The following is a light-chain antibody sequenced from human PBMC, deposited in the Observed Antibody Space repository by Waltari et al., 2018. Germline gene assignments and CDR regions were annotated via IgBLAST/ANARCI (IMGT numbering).Light chain of an antibody. CDR1: QSISSY. CDR2: GGS. CDR3: QQYGSSPLS. Sequence: ESVLTQSPGTLSLSPGERATLSCRASQSISSYLAWYQQKPGQAPRLLIYGGSSRATGIPDRVSGSGSGTDFTLTISRLEPEDFAVYYCQQYGSSPLSFGGGTKVEIK. J-gene: IGKJ4*01. V-gene: IGKV3-20*01.